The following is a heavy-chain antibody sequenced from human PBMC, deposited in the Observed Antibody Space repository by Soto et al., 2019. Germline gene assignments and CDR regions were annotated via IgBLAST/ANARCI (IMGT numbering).Heavy chain of an antibody. D-gene: IGHD6-19*01. V-gene: IGHV4-30-2*01. Sequence: WSMKQQPPGKGLEWIGYIYHSWSTYYNPSLKSRVTISVDRSMNQFSLKLISVTAADTAVYYCARGFGSGCYGLDVWGQGTTVPV. J-gene: IGHJ6*02. CDR3: ARGFGSGCYGLDV. CDR2: IYHSWST.